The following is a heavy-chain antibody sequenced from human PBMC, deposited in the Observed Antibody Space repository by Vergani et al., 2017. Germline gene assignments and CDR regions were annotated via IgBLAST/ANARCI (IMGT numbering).Heavy chain of an antibody. CDR1: GFTFSSYE. CDR2: ISRSGSTI. CDR3: AIGLSSIAARGHAFDI. D-gene: IGHD6-6*01. Sequence: EVQLVESGGGLVQPGGSLRLSCAASGFTFSSYEMNWVRQAPGKGLEWVSYISRSGSTIYYADSVKGRFTISRDNAKNSLYLQMNSLRAEDTADYYCAIGLSSIAARGHAFDIWGQGTMVTVSS. V-gene: IGHV3-48*03. J-gene: IGHJ3*02.